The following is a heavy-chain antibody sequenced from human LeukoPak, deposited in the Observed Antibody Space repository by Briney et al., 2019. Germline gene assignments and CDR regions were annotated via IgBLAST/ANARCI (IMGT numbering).Heavy chain of an antibody. J-gene: IGHJ4*02. CDR2: ISSSGSTI. CDR1: GFTFSDYY. CDR3: ARGQRESSGYYYGSPLPGIDY. V-gene: IGHV3-11*01. D-gene: IGHD3-22*01. Sequence: GGSLRLSCAASGFTFSDYYMSWIRQAPGKGLEWVSYISSSGSTIYYADSVKGRFTISRDNAKNSLYLQMNSLRAEDTAVYYCARGQRESSGYYYGSPLPGIDYWGLGTLVTVSS.